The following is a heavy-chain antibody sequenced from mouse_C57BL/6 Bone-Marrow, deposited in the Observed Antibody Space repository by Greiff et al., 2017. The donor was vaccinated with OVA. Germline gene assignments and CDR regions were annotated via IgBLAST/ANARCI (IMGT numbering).Heavy chain of an antibody. V-gene: IGHV1-69*01. D-gene: IGHD4-1*02. CDR1: GYTFTSYW. CDR3: ALQLGRDFDD. CDR2: IDPSDSYT. J-gene: IGHJ2*01. Sequence: QVQLQQPGAELVMPGASVKLSCKASGYTFTSYWMHWVKQRPGQGLEWIGEIDPSDSYTNYNQKFKGKSTLTVDKSSSTAYMQLSSLTSEDSAVYYCALQLGRDFDDWGQGTTLTVSS.